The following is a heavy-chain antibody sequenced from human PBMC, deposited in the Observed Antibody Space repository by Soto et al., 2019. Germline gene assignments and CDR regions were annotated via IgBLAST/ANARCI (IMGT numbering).Heavy chain of an antibody. CDR3: AASIFYYGMDV. J-gene: IGHJ6*02. V-gene: IGHV5-51*01. CDR1: GYTFTNYW. Sequence: GESLKISCKGSGYTFTNYWIGWVRQMPGKGLEWMGIIYPGDSDTKYNPSFQGQVTISSDKSITTTYLRWTSLKASDTVIYYCAASIFYYGMDVWGQGTTVTVSS. CDR2: IYPGDSDT.